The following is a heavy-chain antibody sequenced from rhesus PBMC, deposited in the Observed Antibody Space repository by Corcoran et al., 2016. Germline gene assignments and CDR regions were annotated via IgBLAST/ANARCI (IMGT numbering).Heavy chain of an antibody. J-gene: IGHJ3*01. Sequence: EVQLVESGGGLVQPGGSMRLSCTGSGFTFGSYYMYWVRQAPGKGLEWVSAINTGGGSTGYTDSVKGRFTISKGNSKNTLYLQMDSLRAEDTAVYYCARDQQRLGPHDAFDFWGQGLRVTVSS. V-gene: IGHV3-8*01. CDR2: INTGGGST. CDR1: GFTFGSYY. CDR3: ARDQQRLGPHDAFDF. D-gene: IGHD6-31*01.